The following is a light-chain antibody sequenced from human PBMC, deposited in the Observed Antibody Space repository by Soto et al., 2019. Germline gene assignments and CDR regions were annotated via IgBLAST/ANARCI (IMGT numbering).Light chain of an antibody. J-gene: IGLJ1*01. Sequence: QSALTQPRSVSGSPGQSITISCTGTSSDVGGYNYVSWYRQHPGKAPKLMIYDVSKRPSGVPDRFSGSKSGNTASLTISGLQAEYEADYYCCSYAGSYTHYVFGTGTKVTVL. CDR2: DVS. CDR1: SSDVGGYNY. CDR3: CSYAGSYTHYV. V-gene: IGLV2-11*01.